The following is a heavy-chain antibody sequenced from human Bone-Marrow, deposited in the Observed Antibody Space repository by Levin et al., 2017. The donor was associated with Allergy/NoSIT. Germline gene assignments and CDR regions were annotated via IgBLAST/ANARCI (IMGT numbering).Heavy chain of an antibody. CDR2: ISSSSSTI. Sequence: GGSLRLSCAASGFTFSLYIITFFLHSPLKGLEWVSYISSSSSTIYYADSVKGRFTISRDNAKNSLYLQMNSLRAEDTAVYYCARDRYDFWSGYSDYYYGMDVWGQGTTVTVSS. V-gene: IGHV3-48*01. D-gene: IGHD3-3*01. CDR1: GFTFSLYI. J-gene: IGHJ6*02. CDR3: ARDRYDFWSGYSDYYYGMDV.